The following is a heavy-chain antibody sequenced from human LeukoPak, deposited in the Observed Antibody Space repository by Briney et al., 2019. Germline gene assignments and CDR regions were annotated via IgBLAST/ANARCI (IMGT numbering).Heavy chain of an antibody. V-gene: IGHV4-59*01. D-gene: IGHD2/OR15-2a*01. CDR3: ARDLIAPSFDY. J-gene: IGHJ4*02. CDR1: GGSITRYY. Sequence: SETLSLTCTVSGGSITRYYWSWIRQPPGKGLEWLGYIYYSGSTNYNPSLKSRVTISVDTSKNQFSLKLSSVTAADTAVYYCARDLIAPSFDYWGQGTLVTVSS. CDR2: IYYSGST.